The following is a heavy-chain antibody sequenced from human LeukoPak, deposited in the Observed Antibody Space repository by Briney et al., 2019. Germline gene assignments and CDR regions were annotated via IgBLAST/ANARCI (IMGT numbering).Heavy chain of an antibody. D-gene: IGHD3-22*01. CDR1: GFTFSGYT. CDR2: ISSSSSTI. J-gene: IGHJ4*02. CDR3: ARERDYDSSGYYVFGY. Sequence: GGSLRLSCAASGFTFSGYTMNWVRQAPGKGLEWVSYISSSSSTIYYADSVKGRFTISRDNSKNTLYLQMNSLRAEDTAVYYCARERDYDSSGYYVFGYWGQGTLVTVSS. V-gene: IGHV3-48*01.